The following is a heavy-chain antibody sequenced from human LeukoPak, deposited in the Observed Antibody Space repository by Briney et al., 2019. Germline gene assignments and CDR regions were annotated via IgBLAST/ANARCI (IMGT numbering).Heavy chain of an antibody. D-gene: IGHD3-16*02. V-gene: IGHV4-39*07. CDR1: GFTFSSYW. J-gene: IGHJ4*02. Sequence: GSLRLSCAASGFTFSSYWMSWVRQAPGKGLEWIGSIYYSGSTYYNPSLKSRVTISVDTSKNQFSLKLSSVTAADTAVYYCARAADYDYVWGSYRYYDYWGQGTLVTVSS. CDR3: ARAADYDYVWGSYRYYDY. CDR2: IYYSGST.